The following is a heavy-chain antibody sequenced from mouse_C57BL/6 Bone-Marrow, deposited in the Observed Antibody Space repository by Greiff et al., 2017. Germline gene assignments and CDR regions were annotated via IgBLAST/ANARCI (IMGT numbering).Heavy chain of an antibody. D-gene: IGHD1-1*01. CDR2: IDPSGSYT. V-gene: IGHV1-69*01. CDR3: ARDDGSSYNWYYDV. CDR1: GYTFTSYW. J-gene: IGHJ1*03. Sequence: QVQLQQPGAELVMPGASVKLSCKASGYTFTSYWMHWVKQRPGQGLEWIGEIDPSGSYTNYNKKFKGKSTLTVDTSSSTAYMQLSSLTSEDSAVYDGARDDGSSYNWYYDVWGTGTTVTVSS.